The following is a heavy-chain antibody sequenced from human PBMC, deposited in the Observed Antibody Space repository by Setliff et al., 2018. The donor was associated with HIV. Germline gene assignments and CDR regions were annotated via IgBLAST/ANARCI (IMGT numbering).Heavy chain of an antibody. CDR3: ARVPLSSPSRPGGYFDY. V-gene: IGHV4-59*12. J-gene: IGHJ4*02. CDR1: GGSISNYY. D-gene: IGHD3-16*01. Sequence: SETLSLTCTVSGGSISNYYWSWLRQPPGKGLEWIGYISYTGSTNYNPSLKSRVIMSVDRSRSQLSLKVNSVTAADTATYYCARVPLSSPSRPGGYFDYWGQGTLVTVSS. CDR2: ISYTGST.